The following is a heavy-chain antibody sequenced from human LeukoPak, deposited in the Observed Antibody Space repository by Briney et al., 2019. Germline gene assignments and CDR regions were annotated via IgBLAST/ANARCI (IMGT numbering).Heavy chain of an antibody. CDR3: ARDRAAVAVPLNWFDP. D-gene: IGHD6-19*01. CDR1: GYTFTGYY. V-gene: IGHV1-2*02. CDR2: INPNSGGT. J-gene: IGHJ5*02. Sequence: ASVKVSCKASGYTFTGYYMHWVRQAPGQGLEWMGWINPNSGGTNYAQKFQGRVTMTRDTSISTAYMELSRLRSDDTAVYYCARDRAAVAVPLNWFDPWGQGTLVTVSS.